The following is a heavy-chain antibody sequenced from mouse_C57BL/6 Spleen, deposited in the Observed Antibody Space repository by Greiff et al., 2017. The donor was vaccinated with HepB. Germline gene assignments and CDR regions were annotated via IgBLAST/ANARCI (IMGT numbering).Heavy chain of an antibody. CDR1: GFTFSDYY. Sequence: DVKLVESEGGLVQPGSSMKLSCTASGFTFSDYYMAWVRQVPEKGLEWVANINYDGSSTYYLDSLKSRFIISRDNAKNILYLQMSSLKSEDTATYYCARDRHYYGSSFYFDVWGTGTTVTVSS. J-gene: IGHJ1*03. CDR2: INYDGSST. CDR3: ARDRHYYGSSFYFDV. D-gene: IGHD1-1*01. V-gene: IGHV5-16*01.